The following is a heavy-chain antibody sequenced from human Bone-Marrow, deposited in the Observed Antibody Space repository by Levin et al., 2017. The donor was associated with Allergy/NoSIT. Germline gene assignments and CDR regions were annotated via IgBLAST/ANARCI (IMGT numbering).Heavy chain of an antibody. CDR3: ARDLEAVGGPSEYYGMDV. Sequence: SVKVSCRASGVTFSDFPISWVRQAPGQGLEWMGGFIPLFGKTTYSQNFQGRITITADTSTHTTYMELTSLTSADTAVYYCARDLEAVGGPSEYYGMDVWGPGSTVTVSS. CDR1: GVTFSDFP. J-gene: IGHJ6*02. V-gene: IGHV1-69*06. D-gene: IGHD6-19*01. CDR2: FIPLFGKT.